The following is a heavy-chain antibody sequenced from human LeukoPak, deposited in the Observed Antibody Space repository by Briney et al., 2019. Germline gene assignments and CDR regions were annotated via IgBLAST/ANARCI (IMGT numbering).Heavy chain of an antibody. J-gene: IGHJ4*02. D-gene: IGHD3-10*01. CDR1: GGSISSYY. CDR3: ARDHGSGKRFDY. Sequence: PSETLSLTCTVSGGSISSYYWSWIRQPPGKGLEWIGYIYYSGSTNYNPSLKSRVTISVDTSKNQFSLKLSSVTAADTAVYYCARDHGSGKRFDYWGQGTLVTVSS. CDR2: IYYSGST. V-gene: IGHV4-59*01.